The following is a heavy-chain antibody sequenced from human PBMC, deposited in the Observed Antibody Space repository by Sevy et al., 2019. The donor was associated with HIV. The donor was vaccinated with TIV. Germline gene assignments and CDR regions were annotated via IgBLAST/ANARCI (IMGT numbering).Heavy chain of an antibody. V-gene: IGHV3-72*01. D-gene: IGHD1-26*01. CDR2: IRNKAKSYTT. J-gene: IGHJ6*03. CDR1: GFTFSDHY. CDR3: TRLGYSGSPQGFYYYMDV. Sequence: GGSLRLSCAASGFTFSDHYMDCVRQAPGKGLEWIGRIRNKAKSYTTEYAASVRGRVTISRDDSKNSLYLQMNSLKTEDTAVYYCTRLGYSGSPQGFYYYMDVWGKGTTVTVSS.